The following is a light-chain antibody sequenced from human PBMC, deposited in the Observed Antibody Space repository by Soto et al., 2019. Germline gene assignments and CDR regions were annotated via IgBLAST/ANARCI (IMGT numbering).Light chain of an antibody. J-gene: IGKJ4*01. Sequence: DIVMTQPPDSLAVSLGERAAINSKPSQRAVYNSNNKHYLTWYQHKPGQPPRLIIYCAATRESGVPGRFSGSGSGKDFTLAISGLQPEDVAVYYCQQYYSTPLTWGGGTRVELK. CDR1: QRAVYNSNNKHY. CDR2: CAA. CDR3: QQYYSTPLT. V-gene: IGKV4-1*01.